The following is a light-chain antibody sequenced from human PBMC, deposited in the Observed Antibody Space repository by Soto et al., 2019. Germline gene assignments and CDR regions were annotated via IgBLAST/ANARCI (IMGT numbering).Light chain of an antibody. V-gene: IGLV2-14*03. CDR2: DVS. CDR3: SSYTTSNSRQIV. CDR1: SSDVGGYNY. Sequence: QSALTQPASVCGSPGQSITISCTGTSSDVGGYNYVSWYQHHPGEAPKLMIYDVSNRPSGVSNRFSGSKSGNTASLTISGLQPEDEADYYCSSYTTSNSRQIVFGTGTKVTVL. J-gene: IGLJ1*01.